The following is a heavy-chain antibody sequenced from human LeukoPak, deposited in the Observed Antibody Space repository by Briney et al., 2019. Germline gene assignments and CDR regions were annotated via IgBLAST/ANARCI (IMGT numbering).Heavy chain of an antibody. CDR2: ISSSSSYI. CDR1: GFTFSSYS. D-gene: IGHD3-10*01. CDR3: ARDLYYYGSGSPTYFDY. V-gene: IGHV3-21*01. Sequence: GGSLRLSCAASGFTFSSYSMNWVHQAPGKGLEWVSSISSSSSYIYYADSVKGRFTISRDNAKNSLYLQMNSLRAEDTAVYYCARDLYYYGSGSPTYFDYWGQGTLVTVSS. J-gene: IGHJ4*02.